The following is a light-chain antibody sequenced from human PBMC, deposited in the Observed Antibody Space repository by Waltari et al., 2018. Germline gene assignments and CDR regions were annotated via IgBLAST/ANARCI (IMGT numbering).Light chain of an antibody. CDR3: QQYKIYSRT. V-gene: IGKV1-5*03. Sequence: DIQVTQSPSIVSASVRDRVTITCRASQNISLYLAWYQQKPGNAPKLQIYRTSLLYGGVPSRFSGSGSGIEFSLTISGLQPDDFATYFCQQYKIYSRTFGQGTRVEVK. CDR1: QNISLY. CDR2: RTS. J-gene: IGKJ1*01.